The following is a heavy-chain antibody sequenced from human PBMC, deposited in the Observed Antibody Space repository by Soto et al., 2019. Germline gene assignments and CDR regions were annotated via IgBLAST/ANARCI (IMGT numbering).Heavy chain of an antibody. CDR2: INHSGST. D-gene: IGHD3-10*01. J-gene: IGHJ6*03. Sequence: SETLSLTCAVYGGSFSGYYWSWIRQPPGKGLEWIGEINHSGSTNYNPSLKSRVTISVDTSKNQFSLKLSSVTAADTAVYYCARGGMRGRYYYYYMDVWGKGTTVTVSS. CDR1: GGSFSGYY. V-gene: IGHV4-34*01. CDR3: ARGGMRGRYYYYYMDV.